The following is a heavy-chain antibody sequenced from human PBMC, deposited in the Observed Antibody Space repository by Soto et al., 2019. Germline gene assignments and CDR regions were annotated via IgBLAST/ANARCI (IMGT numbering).Heavy chain of an antibody. CDR3: ARTISYYGMDV. D-gene: IGHD3-3*01. Sequence: SETLSLTCTVSGGSISSYYWSWIRQPPGKGLEWIGYIYYSGSTNYNPSLKSRVTISVDTSKNQFSLKLSSVTAADTAVYYCARTISYYGMDVWGQGTTVTVS. J-gene: IGHJ6*02. CDR1: GGSISSYY. CDR2: IYYSGST. V-gene: IGHV4-59*01.